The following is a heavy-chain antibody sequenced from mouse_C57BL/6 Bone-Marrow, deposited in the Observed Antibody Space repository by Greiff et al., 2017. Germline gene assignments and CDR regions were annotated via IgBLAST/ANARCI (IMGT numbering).Heavy chain of an antibody. CDR3: ALITTVVEGAMDY. CDR2: INPSTGGT. CDR1: GYSFTGYY. Sequence: KESGYSFTGYYMNWVKQSPEKSLEWIGEINPSTGGTTYNQKFKAKATLTVDKSSSTAYMQLKSLTSEDSAVYYCALITTVVEGAMDYWGQGTSVTVSS. J-gene: IGHJ4*01. D-gene: IGHD1-1*01. V-gene: IGHV1-42*01.